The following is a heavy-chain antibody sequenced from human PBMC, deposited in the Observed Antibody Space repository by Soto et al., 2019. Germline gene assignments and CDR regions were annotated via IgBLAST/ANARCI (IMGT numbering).Heavy chain of an antibody. J-gene: IGHJ6*02. V-gene: IGHV2-26*01. CDR1: GFSLSTGRMG. Sequence: SGPTLANPTETLTLTCTVSGFSLSTGRMGVSWIRQPPGKALEWLAHIFSDNERSYSTSMQGRLTISKDPSGSQVVLSMTNLDPVDTGTYYCVRMNADSYQFYYAMDVWGQGTTVTVSS. D-gene: IGHD4-17*01. CDR3: VRMNADSYQFYYAMDV. CDR2: IFSDNER.